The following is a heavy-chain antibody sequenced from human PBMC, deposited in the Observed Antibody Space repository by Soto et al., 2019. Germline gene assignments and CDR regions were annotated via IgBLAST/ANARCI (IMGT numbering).Heavy chain of an antibody. CDR1: GYTFKSYQ. Sequence: ASVKVSCKASGYTFKSYQIYWVRQAPGQRLECMGWINVSNGNTEYSQNFQGRVTITRDTSASTAYMELSSLRSEDTAVYYCARDKDLTLVTTLDYWGQGTPVTVSS. CDR3: ARDKDLTLVTTLDY. CDR2: INVSNGNT. V-gene: IGHV1-3*01. J-gene: IGHJ4*02. D-gene: IGHD4-17*01.